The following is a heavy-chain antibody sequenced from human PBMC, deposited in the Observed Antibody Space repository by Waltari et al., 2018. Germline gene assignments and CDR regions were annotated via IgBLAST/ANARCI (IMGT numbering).Heavy chain of an antibody. V-gene: IGHV4-38-2*02. CDR1: GYSISSGYY. J-gene: IGHJ4*02. CDR2: IYHSGRT. Sequence: QVQLQESGPGLVKPSETLSLTCAVSGYSISSGYYWGWIRQPPGKGLEWIGSIYHSGRTYYNPSLTSRVTISVDTSKNQFSLKLSSVTAADTAVYYCARDDDFWSGYYTGFDYWGQGTLVTVSS. CDR3: ARDDDFWSGYYTGFDY. D-gene: IGHD3-3*01.